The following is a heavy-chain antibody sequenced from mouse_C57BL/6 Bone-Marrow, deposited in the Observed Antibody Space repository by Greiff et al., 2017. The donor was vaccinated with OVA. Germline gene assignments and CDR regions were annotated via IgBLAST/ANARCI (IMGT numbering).Heavy chain of an antibody. CDR3: ARRRYWYFDV. CDR2: IYPRSGNT. V-gene: IGHV1-81*01. CDR1: GYTFPSYG. Sequence: VKVVESGAELARPGASVKLSCKASGYTFPSYGISWVKQRTGQGLEWIGEIYPRSGNTYYNEKFKGKATLTADKSSSTAYMELSSLTSEDSAVYFCARRRYWYFDVWGTGTTVTVSS. J-gene: IGHJ1*03.